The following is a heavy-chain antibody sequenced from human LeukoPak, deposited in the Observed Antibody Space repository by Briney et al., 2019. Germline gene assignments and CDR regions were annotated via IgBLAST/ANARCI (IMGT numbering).Heavy chain of an antibody. Sequence: PGGSLRLSCAASGFTFSDYYMSWVRQAPGKGLEWVSYISSSGSTIYYADSVKGRFTISRDNAKNSLYLQMNSLRAEDTAVYYCARVALLPFDYYDSSGYPDYWGQGTLVTVSS. CDR1: GFTFSDYY. CDR3: ARVALLPFDYYDSSGYPDY. V-gene: IGHV3-11*01. J-gene: IGHJ4*02. D-gene: IGHD3-22*01. CDR2: ISSSGSTI.